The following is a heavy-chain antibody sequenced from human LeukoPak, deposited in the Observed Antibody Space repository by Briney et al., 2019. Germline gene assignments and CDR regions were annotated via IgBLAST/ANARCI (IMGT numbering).Heavy chain of an antibody. CDR2: IYSGGST. Sequence: GGSLRLSCAASGFTVSSNYMSWVRQAPGKGLEWVSVIYSGGSTYYADSVKGRFTISRDNSKNTLYLQMNSLRAEDTAVYYCASNLGFGVLLIDYWGQGTLVTVSS. D-gene: IGHD3-10*01. V-gene: IGHV3-53*01. CDR3: ASNLGFGVLLIDY. J-gene: IGHJ4*02. CDR1: GFTVSSNY.